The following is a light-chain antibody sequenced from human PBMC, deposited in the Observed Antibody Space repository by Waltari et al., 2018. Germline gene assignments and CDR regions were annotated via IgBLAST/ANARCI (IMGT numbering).Light chain of an antibody. Sequence: QSGLTQSPSASGTPGQSVTISCSGGASNIGSYNVYWYQQLPGTAPNLLIYRDDRRPSGFPGRLSGAKAVTSASLTISELRSEDAADYYCAAWDDILTAWVFGGGTKLTVL. V-gene: IGLV1-47*01. CDR3: AAWDDILTAWV. CDR1: ASNIGSYN. CDR2: RDD. J-gene: IGLJ3*02.